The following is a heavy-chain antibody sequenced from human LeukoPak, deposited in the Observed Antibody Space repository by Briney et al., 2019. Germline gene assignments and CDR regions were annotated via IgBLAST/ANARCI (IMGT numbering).Heavy chain of an antibody. Sequence: TSETLSLTCAVSGGSISSGSYSWRWIRQPPGKGLEWIGYIYPRGSTYYNPSLKSRVTMSLDRSANQFSLNLSSVTAADTAVYYCARFSPRAMGNYFDFWGQGTLVTVSS. D-gene: IGHD7-27*01. V-gene: IGHV4-30-2*01. J-gene: IGHJ4*02. CDR2: IYPRGST. CDR3: ARFSPRAMGNYFDF. CDR1: GGSISSGSYS.